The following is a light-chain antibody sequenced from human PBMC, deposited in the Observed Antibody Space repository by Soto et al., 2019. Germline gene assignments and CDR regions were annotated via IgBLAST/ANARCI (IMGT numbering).Light chain of an antibody. Sequence: EIVLTQSPATLSLSPGERATLSCRACQNVGSYLAWYQQKPGQAPRLLIYDASNRATGIPARFSGSGSGTDFTLTITSLEPEDFAVYYCQQRGNWPLTFGGGTKLETK. CDR3: QQRGNWPLT. CDR1: QNVGSY. V-gene: IGKV3-11*01. J-gene: IGKJ4*01. CDR2: DAS.